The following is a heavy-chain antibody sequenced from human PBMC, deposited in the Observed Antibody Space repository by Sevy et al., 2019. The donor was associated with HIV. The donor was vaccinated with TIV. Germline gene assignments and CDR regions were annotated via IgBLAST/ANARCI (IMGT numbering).Heavy chain of an antibody. CDR1: GYRLIEVS. J-gene: IGHJ6*02. CDR2: LDPEDGET. CDR3: AAERGEDYCSGNSCQRHYYYGLEV. V-gene: IGHV1-24*01. D-gene: IGHD2-15*01. Sequence: AAVKVSCKVSGYRLIEVSMHWVRQAPGKGLEWMGHLDPEDGETIYAQNFQGRVTMTEDTSTDTAYMEVSSLRSEDTAVYYCAAERGEDYCSGNSCQRHYYYGLEVWGQGTTVTVSS.